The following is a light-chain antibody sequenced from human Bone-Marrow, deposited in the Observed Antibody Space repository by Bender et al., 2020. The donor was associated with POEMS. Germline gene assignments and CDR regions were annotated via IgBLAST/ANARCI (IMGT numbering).Light chain of an antibody. Sequence: SYELTQPPSVSVSPGQTASITCSGNELGNKYVCWYQQKTGQSPVLVIYADDKRSSGIPDRFSGSNSGNTATLTISGAQAMDEADYYCQAWDRYTRMFGGGTKVTVL. CDR1: ELGNKY. V-gene: IGLV3-1*01. CDR2: ADD. CDR3: QAWDRYTRM. J-gene: IGLJ3*02.